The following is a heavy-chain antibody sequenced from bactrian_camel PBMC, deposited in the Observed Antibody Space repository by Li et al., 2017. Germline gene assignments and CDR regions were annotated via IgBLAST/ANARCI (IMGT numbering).Heavy chain of an antibody. CDR2: ILSDDTT. CDR1: GFKFSAYD. D-gene: IGHD5*01. Sequence: VQLVESGGGLVQPGGSLRLSCAASGFKFSAYDMNWVRQVPGKGLEWVSGILSDDTTYYNASVKGRFTISQDVVKNLVYLQMNDLKPEDTAVYYCAAEGPSWDSDSCVNSEIGYWGQGTQVTVS. J-gene: IGHJ6*01. V-gene: IGHV3S10*01. CDR3: AAEGPSWDSDSCVNSEIGY.